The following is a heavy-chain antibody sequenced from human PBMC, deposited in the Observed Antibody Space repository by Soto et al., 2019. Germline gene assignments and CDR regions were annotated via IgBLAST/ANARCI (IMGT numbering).Heavy chain of an antibody. D-gene: IGHD2-2*01. CDR1: GFTFSSYA. V-gene: IGHV3-30-3*01. J-gene: IGHJ3*02. Sequence: GGSLRLSCAASGFTFSSYAMHWVRQAPGKGLEWVAVISYDGSNKYYADSVKGRFTISRDNSKNTLYLQMDSLRAEDTAVYYCARKYQLLYAFDIWGQGTMVTVSS. CDR2: ISYDGSNK. CDR3: ARKYQLLYAFDI.